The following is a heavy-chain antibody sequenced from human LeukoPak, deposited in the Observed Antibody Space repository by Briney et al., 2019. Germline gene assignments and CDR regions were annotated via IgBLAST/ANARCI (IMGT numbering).Heavy chain of an antibody. V-gene: IGHV4-61*01. D-gene: IGHD2-15*01. CDR1: GGSVSSGSYY. CDR2: IYYSGST. J-gene: IGHJ4*02. CDR3: ARGPAATYYFDY. Sequence: SETLSLTCTVSGGSVSSGSYYWSWIRQPPGKGLEWIGYIYYSGSTNYNPSLKSRVTISVDTSKNQFSLKLSSVTAADTAVYYCARGPAATYYFDYWGQGTLVTVSS.